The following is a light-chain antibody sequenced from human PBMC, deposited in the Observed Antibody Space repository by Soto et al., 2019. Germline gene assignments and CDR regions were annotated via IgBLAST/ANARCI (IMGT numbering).Light chain of an antibody. Sequence: EIVLTQSPVTLSLSPGERATLSCRASQSVNNYLAWYQQKPGQAPRLLIYDASTRATGIPARFSGSGSGTDFTLTIRSIETEDFAVYYCQQRINWPLTFGGGTKVDIK. CDR3: QQRINWPLT. J-gene: IGKJ4*01. CDR1: QSVNNY. V-gene: IGKV3-11*01. CDR2: DAS.